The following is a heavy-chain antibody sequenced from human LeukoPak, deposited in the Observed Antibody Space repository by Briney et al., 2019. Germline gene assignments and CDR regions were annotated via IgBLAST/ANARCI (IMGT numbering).Heavy chain of an antibody. V-gene: IGHV5-51*01. CDR3: ARQAPKLGYCSGGSCSRGAFDI. CDR2: IYPGDSDT. Sequence: GESLKISCKGSGYSFTSYWIGWVRQMPGKGLEWMGIIYPGDSDTRYSPSFQGQVTISADKSISTAYLQWSSLKASDTAMYYCARQAPKLGYCSGGSCSRGAFDIWGQGTMVTVSS. D-gene: IGHD2-15*01. CDR1: GYSFTSYW. J-gene: IGHJ3*02.